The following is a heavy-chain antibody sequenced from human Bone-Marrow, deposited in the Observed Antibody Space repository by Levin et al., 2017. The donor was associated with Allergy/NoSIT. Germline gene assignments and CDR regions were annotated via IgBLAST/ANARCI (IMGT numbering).Heavy chain of an antibody. Sequence: NPSETLSLTCTVSGGSISDYYWSWIRQPPGKGLEWIGYIFYGGSTDYNPSLKSRVTISVDTSKNQFSLKLSSVTAADTAVYYCAREPPRISAIGDNSFDPWGQGTLVTVSS. J-gene: IGHJ5*02. V-gene: IGHV4-59*01. D-gene: IGHD6-13*01. CDR2: IFYGGST. CDR1: GGSISDYY. CDR3: AREPPRISAIGDNSFDP.